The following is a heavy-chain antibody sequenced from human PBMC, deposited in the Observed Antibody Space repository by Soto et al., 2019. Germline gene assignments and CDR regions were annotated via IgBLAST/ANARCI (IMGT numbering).Heavy chain of an antibody. CDR1: GGSISSYY. CDR2: IYYSGST. J-gene: IGHJ6*03. CDR3: GLWSGKPDYYYYYMDV. Sequence: SETLSLTCTVSGGSISSYYWSWIRQPPGKGLEWIGYIYYSGSTNYNPSLKSRVTISVDTSKNQFSLKLSSVTAADTAVYYCGLWSGKPDYYYYYMDVWGKGTTVTVSS. V-gene: IGHV4-59*08. D-gene: IGHD3-3*01.